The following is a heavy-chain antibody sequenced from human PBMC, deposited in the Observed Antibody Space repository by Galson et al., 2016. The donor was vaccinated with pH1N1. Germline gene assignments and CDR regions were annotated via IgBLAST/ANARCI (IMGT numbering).Heavy chain of an antibody. CDR3: ARVEVFSNRRGVWFDP. J-gene: IGHJ5*02. Sequence: ETLSLTCGVVGGSLSGHSWIWIRQSTGKGLEWIGEIHHSGRTIYNPSLKSRVDVSVDTSKNQVSLDLSSVTGAATAICYCARVEVFSNRRGVWFDPWRQGTLVSVSS. CDR2: IHHSGRT. D-gene: IGHD4-11*01. CDR1: GGSLSGHS. V-gene: IGHV4-34*01.